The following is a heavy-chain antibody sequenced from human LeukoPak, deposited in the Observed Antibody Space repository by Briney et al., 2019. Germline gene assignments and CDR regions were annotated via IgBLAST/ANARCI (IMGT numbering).Heavy chain of an antibody. V-gene: IGHV3-53*01. J-gene: IGHJ4*02. CDR3: ARATRYDSSVYYFDY. D-gene: IGHD3-22*01. CDR1: GFTFSNFW. Sequence: GGSLRLSCAASGFTFSNFWMHWVRQAPGKGLEWVSVIYSGGSTYYADSVKGRFTISRGNSKNTLYLQMNGLRAEDTAVYYCARATRYDSSVYYFDYWGQGTLVTVSS. CDR2: IYSGGST.